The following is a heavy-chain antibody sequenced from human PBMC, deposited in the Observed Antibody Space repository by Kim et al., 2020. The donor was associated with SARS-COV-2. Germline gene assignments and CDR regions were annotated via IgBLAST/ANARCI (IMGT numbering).Heavy chain of an antibody. D-gene: IGHD6-6*01. Sequence: NPSLKSRVTISVDTSKTQFYLKLSSVTAADAAVYYCASAPVRAHYSGMDVWGQGTTVTVSS. J-gene: IGHJ6*02. V-gene: IGHV4-34*01. CDR3: ASAPVRAHYSGMDV.